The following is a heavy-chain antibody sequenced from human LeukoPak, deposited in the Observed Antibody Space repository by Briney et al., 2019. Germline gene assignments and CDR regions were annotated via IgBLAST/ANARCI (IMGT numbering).Heavy chain of an antibody. D-gene: IGHD6-19*01. CDR3: AREVTVAGTFDY. CDR1: GFTFSSYG. CDR2: ISYDGSNK. Sequence: GSLRLSCAASGFTFSSYGMHWVRQAPGKGLESVAVISYDGSNKYYADSVKGRFTISRDNSKNTLYLQMNSLRAEDTAVYYCAREVTVAGTFDYWGQGTLVTVSS. V-gene: IGHV3-30*03. J-gene: IGHJ4*02.